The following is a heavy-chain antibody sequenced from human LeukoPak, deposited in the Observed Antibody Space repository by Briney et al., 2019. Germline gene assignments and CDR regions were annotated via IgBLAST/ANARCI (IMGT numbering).Heavy chain of an antibody. D-gene: IGHD2-15*01. Sequence: ASMKVSCKASGYTFTTFGITWVRQAPGQGLEWMGWISTYNGNTNYAQNLQGRVTMTTDTSTSTAYMELRSLTSDDTAVYYCARVGADCSDGNCYWGQGTLVTVSS. CDR3: ARVGADCSDGNCY. J-gene: IGHJ4*02. V-gene: IGHV1-18*01. CDR1: GYTFTTFG. CDR2: ISTYNGNT.